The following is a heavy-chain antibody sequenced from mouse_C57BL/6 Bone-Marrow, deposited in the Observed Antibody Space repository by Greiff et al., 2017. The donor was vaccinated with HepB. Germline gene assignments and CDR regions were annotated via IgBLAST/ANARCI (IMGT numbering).Heavy chain of an antibody. V-gene: IGHV5-6*01. CDR2: ISSGGSYT. J-gene: IGHJ3*01. Sequence: VHVKQSGGDLVKPGGSLKLSCAASGFTFSSYGMSWVRQTPDKRLEWVATISSGGSYTYYPDSVKGRFTISRDNAKNTLYLQMSSLKSEDTAMYYCARRIIISYWGQGTLVTVSA. D-gene: IGHD1-1*01. CDR1: GFTFSSYG. CDR3: ARRIIISY.